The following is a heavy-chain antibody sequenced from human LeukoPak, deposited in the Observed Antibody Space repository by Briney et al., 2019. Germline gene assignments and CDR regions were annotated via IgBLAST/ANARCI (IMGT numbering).Heavy chain of an antibody. CDR1: GYTFTNHG. CDR2: ISAYNGDT. Sequence: ASVKVSCKASGYTFTNHGISWVRQAPGQGLEWMGWISAYNGDTNYAQKFQGRVTMTTDTSTSTAYMELSSLRSEDTAVYYCARRSHDAFDIWGQGTMVTVSS. CDR3: ARRSHDAFDI. V-gene: IGHV1-18*01. J-gene: IGHJ3*02.